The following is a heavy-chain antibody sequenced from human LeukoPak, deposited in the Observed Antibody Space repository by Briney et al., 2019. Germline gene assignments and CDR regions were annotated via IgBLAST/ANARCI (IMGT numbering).Heavy chain of an antibody. Sequence: SETLSLTCTVSGGSISSYYWSWIRQPPGKGLEWIGYIFYSGSTNYNPSLKSRVTISVDTSKNQFSLNLSSVTAADTAVYYCARDLATRRGYCSGGSCPPGWFDPWGQGTLVTVSS. J-gene: IGHJ5*02. CDR1: GGSISSYY. D-gene: IGHD2-15*01. V-gene: IGHV4-59*01. CDR2: IFYSGST. CDR3: ARDLATRRGYCSGGSCPPGWFDP.